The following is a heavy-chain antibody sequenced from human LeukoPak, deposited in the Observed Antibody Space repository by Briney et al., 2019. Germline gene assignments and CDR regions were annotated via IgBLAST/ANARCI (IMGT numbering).Heavy chain of an antibody. CDR1: GDSISSNKW. Sequence: SGTLSLTCAVSGDSISSNKWWHWVRQAPGKGLEWIGEVYRSGTANYNPSLKNRVTIPVDKSKNQFSLNLRSVTTADTAVYYCARDSGWHSDSWGQGTLVTVSS. D-gene: IGHD6-19*01. CDR2: VYRSGTA. J-gene: IGHJ5*01. V-gene: IGHV4-4*02. CDR3: ARDSGWHSDS.